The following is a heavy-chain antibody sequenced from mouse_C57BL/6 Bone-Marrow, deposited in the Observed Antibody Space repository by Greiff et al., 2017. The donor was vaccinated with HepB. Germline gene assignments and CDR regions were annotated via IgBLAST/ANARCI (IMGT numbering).Heavy chain of an antibody. J-gene: IGHJ2*01. Sequence: KLVESGGGLVKPGGSLKLSCAASGFTFSSYAMSWVRQTPEKRLAWVATISDGGSYTYYPDNVKGRFTISRDNAKNNLYLQMSHLKSEDTAMYYCARDSNEDYWGQGTTLTVSS. V-gene: IGHV5-4*01. CDR3: ARDSNEDY. D-gene: IGHD2-5*01. CDR1: GFTFSSYA. CDR2: ISDGGSYT.